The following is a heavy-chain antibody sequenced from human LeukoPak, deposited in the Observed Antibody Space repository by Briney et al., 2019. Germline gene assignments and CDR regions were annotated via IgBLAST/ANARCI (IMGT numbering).Heavy chain of an antibody. Sequence: GESLKISCKGSGYRFTSYWIGWVRQVPGKGLEWMGIIYPGDSDTRYSPSFRGQVTISAEKSISTAYPQWSSQKASDTAMYYCARQSGDYSYYYYMDVWGKGTTVTIYS. V-gene: IGHV5-51*01. D-gene: IGHD2-21*02. CDR1: GYRFTSYW. CDR2: IYPGDSDT. J-gene: IGHJ6*03. CDR3: ARQSGDYSYYYYMDV.